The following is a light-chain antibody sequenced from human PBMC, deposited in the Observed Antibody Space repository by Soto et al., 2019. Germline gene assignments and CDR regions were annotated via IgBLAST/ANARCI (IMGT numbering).Light chain of an antibody. Sequence: SYELTQPPSVSVAPGKTARIICGGNNIGSKSVHWYQQKPGQAPVLVIYYDSDRPSGIPERFSGSNSGNTATLTISRVEAGDEADYYCQVWDSSSDHVVFGGGTKLTAL. CDR1: NIGSKS. V-gene: IGLV3-21*04. J-gene: IGLJ2*01. CDR2: YDS. CDR3: QVWDSSSDHVV.